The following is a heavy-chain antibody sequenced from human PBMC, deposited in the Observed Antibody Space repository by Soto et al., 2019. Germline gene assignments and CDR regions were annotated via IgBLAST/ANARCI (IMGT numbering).Heavy chain of an antibody. D-gene: IGHD2-21*01. V-gene: IGHV3-15*01. Sequence: EVQLVESGGGLVKPGGSLRLSCAASGFTFSNAWMSWVRQAPGKGLEWVGRIKSKTDGGTTDYAAPVKGRFTISRDDSKNTLYLQMNSLKTEDTAVYYCPTDHDVYCGGDCWYDAFDIWGQGTMVTVSS. CDR1: GFTFSNAW. CDR3: PTDHDVYCGGDCWYDAFDI. CDR2: IKSKTDGGTT. J-gene: IGHJ3*02.